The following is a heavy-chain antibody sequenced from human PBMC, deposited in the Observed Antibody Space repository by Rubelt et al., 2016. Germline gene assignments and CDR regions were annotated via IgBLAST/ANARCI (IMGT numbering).Heavy chain of an antibody. CDR3: AKDSRDYGGHDFDY. J-gene: IGHJ4*02. D-gene: IGHD4-17*01. CDR2: TSYDGINK. V-gene: IGHV3-30*04. Sequence: GSLRHSCAASGFTFSSYAMHWVRQAPGQGLAWVTCTSYDGINKYYADSVKGRFTISRDNPKRVLYMQMNSLRADDTAVYYCAKDSRDYGGHDFDYWGQGTLVTVSS. CDR1: GFTFSSYA.